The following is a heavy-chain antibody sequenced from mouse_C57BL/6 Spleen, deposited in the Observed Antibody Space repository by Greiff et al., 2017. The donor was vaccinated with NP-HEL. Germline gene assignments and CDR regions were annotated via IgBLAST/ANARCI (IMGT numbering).Heavy chain of an antibody. V-gene: IGHV1-75*01. CDR2: IFPGSGST. CDR3: ARGYYGSSYVRYAMDY. J-gene: IGHJ4*01. D-gene: IGHD1-1*01. CDR1: GYTFTDYY. Sequence: QVQLQESGPELVKPGASVKISCKASGYTFTDYYINWVKQRPGQGLEWIGWIFPGSGSTYYNEKFKGKATLTVDKSSSTAYMLLSSLTSEDSAVYFCARGYYGSSYVRYAMDYWGQGTSVTVSS.